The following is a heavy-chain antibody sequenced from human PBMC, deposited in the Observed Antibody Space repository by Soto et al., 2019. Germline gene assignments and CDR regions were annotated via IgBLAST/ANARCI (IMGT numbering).Heavy chain of an antibody. CDR1: GDTLSTHG. CDR3: AAVDSSDTGDH. V-gene: IGHV1-69*01. D-gene: IGHD5-18*01. CDR2: TIPIIGTT. J-gene: IGHJ4*02. Sequence: QVQLMQSGAEVKKPGSSVKVSCKASGDTLSTHGISWVRQAPGQGLEWMGGTIPIIGTTDYAEKFQGRVTITADESTTTSDMELSSLRPDDTAVYYCAAVDSSDTGDHWGQGTLVTVSS.